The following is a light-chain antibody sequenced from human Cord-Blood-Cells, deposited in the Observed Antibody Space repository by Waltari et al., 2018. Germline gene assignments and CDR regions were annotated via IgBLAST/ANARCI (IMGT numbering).Light chain of an antibody. J-gene: IGKJ4*01. CDR1: QGISSY. CDR2: AAS. Sequence: DLQLTQSPSFLSASVGDRVTITCRASQGISSYLAWYQQKPGKAPKLLIYAASTLQSVVPSRFSGSGSGTEFTLTISSLQPEDFATYYCQQLNSYRLTFGGGTKVEIK. CDR3: QQLNSYRLT. V-gene: IGKV1-9*01.